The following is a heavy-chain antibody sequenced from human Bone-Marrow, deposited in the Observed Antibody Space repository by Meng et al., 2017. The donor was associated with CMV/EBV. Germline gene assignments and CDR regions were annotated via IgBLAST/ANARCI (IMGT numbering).Heavy chain of an antibody. Sequence: GESLKISCAAPGFTFSSYWMSWVRQAPGKGLEWVANIKQDGSEKYYVDSVKGRFTISRDNAKNSLYLQMNSLRAEDTAVYYCARGVVDTAMVYAPSIGDNWFDPWGQGTLVTVSS. J-gene: IGHJ5*02. CDR3: ARGVVDTAMVYAPSIGDNWFDP. V-gene: IGHV3-7*04. CDR1: GFTFSSYW. D-gene: IGHD5-18*01. CDR2: IKQDGSEK.